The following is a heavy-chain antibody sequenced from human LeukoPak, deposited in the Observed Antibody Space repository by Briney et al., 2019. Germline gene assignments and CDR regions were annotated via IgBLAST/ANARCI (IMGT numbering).Heavy chain of an antibody. CDR2: ISGSSGST. J-gene: IGHJ4*02. D-gene: IGHD3-3*01. Sequence: PGGSLRLSCAASGFTFSSYAMSWVRQAPGKGLEWVSAISGSSGSTYYADSVKGRFTISRDNSKNTLYLQMNSLRAEDTAVYYCAKDHRPPGIFGVVISKYYFDYWGQGALVTVSS. CDR3: AKDHRPPGIFGVVISKYYFDY. V-gene: IGHV3-23*01. CDR1: GFTFSSYA.